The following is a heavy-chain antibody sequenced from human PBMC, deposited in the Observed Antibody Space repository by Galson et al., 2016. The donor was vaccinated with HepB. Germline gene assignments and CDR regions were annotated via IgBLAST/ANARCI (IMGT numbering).Heavy chain of an antibody. J-gene: IGHJ4*02. D-gene: IGHD3-22*01. Sequence: SLRLSCAGTGFTFSTYAMSWVRQAPGKGLEWVSVIYSGGGTYYADSVQGRFTISRDNSKNTVFLEMNSLRAADTAVYYCARERGYDSNNYPLDYWGQGTLVTVSS. CDR2: IYSGGGT. V-gene: IGHV3-53*01. CDR3: ARERGYDSNNYPLDY. CDR1: GFTFSTYA.